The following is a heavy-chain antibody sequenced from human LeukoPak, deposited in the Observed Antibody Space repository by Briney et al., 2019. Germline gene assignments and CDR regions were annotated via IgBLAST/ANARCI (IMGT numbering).Heavy chain of an antibody. D-gene: IGHD6-19*01. Sequence: GGSLRLSCVASGFTVSSNYISWVRQAPGKGLEWVSVIFTSGGTDYADSVRGRFTISRDNSKNTVYLQMNNMRVDDTAVYYCARVAGWHWFDPWGQGTLVTVSS. CDR1: GFTVSSNY. J-gene: IGHJ5*02. V-gene: IGHV3-53*01. CDR2: IFTSGGT. CDR3: ARVAGWHWFDP.